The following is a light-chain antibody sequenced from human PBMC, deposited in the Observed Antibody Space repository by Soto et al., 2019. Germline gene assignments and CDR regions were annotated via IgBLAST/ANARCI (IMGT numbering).Light chain of an antibody. V-gene: IGKV3D-15*01. CDR1: QSISSN. CDR3: QQYDNWPLT. CDR2: GAS. Sequence: EIMMTQSPATLSVSPGERATFSCRASQSISSNLAWYQQKPGQAPRLLIYGASTRATGIPARFSGSGSGTEFTLTISSLQSEDFAVYYCQQYDNWPLTFGGGTKVEIK. J-gene: IGKJ4*01.